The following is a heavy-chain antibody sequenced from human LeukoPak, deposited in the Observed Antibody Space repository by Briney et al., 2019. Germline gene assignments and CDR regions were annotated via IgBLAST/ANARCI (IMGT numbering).Heavy chain of an antibody. J-gene: IGHJ4*02. V-gene: IGHV3-23*01. D-gene: IGHD4-17*01. CDR2: VSGSGGNT. CDR3: AAQYPYGDYALDY. Sequence: QSGGSLRLSCAASGFTFSSYAMTWFRQTPDKGLEWVSSVSGSGGNTYYADSVKGRFTIPRDNPKNTLYLQMSSLRAEDTAVYYCAAQYPYGDYALDYWGQGTLVTVSS. CDR1: GFTFSSYA.